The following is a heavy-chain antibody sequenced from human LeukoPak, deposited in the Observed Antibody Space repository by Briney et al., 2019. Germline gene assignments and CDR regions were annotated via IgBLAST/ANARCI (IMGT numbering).Heavy chain of an antibody. V-gene: IGHV1-18*01. D-gene: IGHD5-18*01. CDR2: ISAYNGNT. CDR3: ARRGYSYGQYYFDY. Sequence: GASVKVSCKASGYTFTSYGISWVRQAPGQGLEWMGWISAYNGNTNYAQKLQGRVAMTTDTSTSTAYMELRSLRSDDTAVYYCARRGYSYGQYYFDYWGQGTLVTVSS. CDR1: GYTFTSYG. J-gene: IGHJ4*02.